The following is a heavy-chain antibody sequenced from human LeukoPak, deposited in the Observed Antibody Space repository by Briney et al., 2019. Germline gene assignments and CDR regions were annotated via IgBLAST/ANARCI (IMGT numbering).Heavy chain of an antibody. CDR2: IYPGDSDT. CDR3: ARRQGCSTSSCPPDP. D-gene: IGHD2-2*01. V-gene: IGHV5-51*01. Sequence: RGESLQISCRGSGYSFNTYWFGWVRQMPGEGLEWMGIIYPGDSDTRYSPSFRGQVTMSADKSINTAYLQWSSLKASDTAMYFCARRQGCSTSSCPPDPWGQGTLVTVSS. CDR1: GYSFNTYW. J-gene: IGHJ5*02.